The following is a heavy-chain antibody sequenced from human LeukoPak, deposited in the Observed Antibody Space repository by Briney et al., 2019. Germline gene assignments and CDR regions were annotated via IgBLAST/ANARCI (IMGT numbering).Heavy chain of an antibody. CDR2: ISAYNGNT. J-gene: IGHJ5*02. CDR1: GYTFTSYG. CDR3: ARVNDIVVVVAAPLKYWFDP. Sequence: GASVKVSCKASGYTFTSYGISWVRQAPGQGLEWMGWISAYNGNTNYAQKLQGRVTMTTDTSTSTACMELRSLRSDDTAVYYCARVNDIVVVVAAPLKYWFDPWGQGTLVTVSS. V-gene: IGHV1-18*01. D-gene: IGHD2-15*01.